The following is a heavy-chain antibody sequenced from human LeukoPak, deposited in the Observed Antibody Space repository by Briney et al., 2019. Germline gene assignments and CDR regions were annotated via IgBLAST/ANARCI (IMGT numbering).Heavy chain of an antibody. V-gene: IGHV3-33*01. D-gene: IGHD5-12*01. Sequence: GRSLRLSCAASGFTFSSYGMHGVRQAPGKGLEWVAVIWYDGSNKYYADSVKGRFTISRDNSKNTLYLQMNSLRAEDTAVYYCAIDSEASVDIVATPDYWGQGTLVTVSS. J-gene: IGHJ4*02. CDR3: AIDSEASVDIVATPDY. CDR1: GFTFSSYG. CDR2: IWYDGSNK.